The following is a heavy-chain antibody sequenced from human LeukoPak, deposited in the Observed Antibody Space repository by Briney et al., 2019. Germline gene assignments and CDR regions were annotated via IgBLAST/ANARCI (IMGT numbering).Heavy chain of an antibody. CDR3: AREGYYGSGSYYEN. Sequence: SETLSLTCTVSGGSISSYYWSWIRQPPGKGLEWIGYIYYSGSTNYNPSLKSRVTISVDTSKNQFSLKLSSVTAADTAVYYCAREGYYGSGSYYENWGLGTLVTVSS. V-gene: IGHV4-59*01. CDR1: GGSISSYY. J-gene: IGHJ4*02. CDR2: IYYSGST. D-gene: IGHD3-10*01.